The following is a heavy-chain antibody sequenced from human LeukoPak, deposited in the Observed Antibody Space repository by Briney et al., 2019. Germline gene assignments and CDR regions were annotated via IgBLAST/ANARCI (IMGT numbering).Heavy chain of an antibody. CDR1: GGSFSGYY. CDR3: ATINGYLIDY. Sequence: SETLSLTCAVYGGSFSGYYWSWIRQPPGKGLEWIGEINHSGSTNYNPSLKSRVTISVDTSKNQFSLKLSSVTAADTAVYCCATINGYLIDYWGQGTLVTVSS. J-gene: IGHJ4*02. CDR2: INHSGST. V-gene: IGHV4-34*01. D-gene: IGHD5-24*01.